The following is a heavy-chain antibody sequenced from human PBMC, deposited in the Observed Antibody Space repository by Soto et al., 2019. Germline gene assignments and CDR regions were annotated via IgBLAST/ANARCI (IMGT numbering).Heavy chain of an antibody. CDR2: INAGSGYT. CDR1: GYSFTSYA. J-gene: IGHJ4*02. Sequence: QVQLVQSGAEVKKTGASVKVSGKASGYSFTSYAMHWVRQAPGQSLEWLGWINAGSGYTTYSQRLQGRVTLTRDTSATTAYLELRSLRSEDTAVYYCASRLPAYFDNWGQGTLVTVSS. CDR3: ASRLPAYFDN. D-gene: IGHD4-17*01. V-gene: IGHV1-3*01.